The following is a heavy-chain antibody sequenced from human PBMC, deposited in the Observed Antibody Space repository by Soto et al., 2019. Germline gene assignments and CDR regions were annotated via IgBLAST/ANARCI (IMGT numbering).Heavy chain of an antibody. CDR2: ISSNGGST. D-gene: IGHD3-16*02. V-gene: IGHV3-64*01. CDR1: GFTFSSYA. Sequence: GGSLRLSCAASGFTFSSYAMHWVRQAPGKGLEYVSAISSNGGSTYYANSVKGRFTISRDNSKNTLYLQMGSLRAEDMAVYYCAVSSTFWGSYRYTTPSNSLTNYYFDYWGQGTLVTVSS. J-gene: IGHJ4*02. CDR3: AVSSTFWGSYRYTTPSNSLTNYYFDY.